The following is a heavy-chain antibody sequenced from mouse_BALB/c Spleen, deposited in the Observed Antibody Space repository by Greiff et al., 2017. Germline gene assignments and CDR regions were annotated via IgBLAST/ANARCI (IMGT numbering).Heavy chain of an antibody. CDR3: ARDNWDWYFDV. CDR1: GFTFSSYG. Sequence: EVQLVESGGGLVQLGGSLKLSCAASGFTFSSYGMSWVRQTPDKRLELVATINSNGGSTYYPDSVKGRFTISRDNAKNTLYLQMSSLKSEDTAMYYCARDNWDWYFDVWGAGTTVTVSS. J-gene: IGHJ1*01. CDR2: INSNGGST. D-gene: IGHD4-1*01. V-gene: IGHV5-6-3*01.